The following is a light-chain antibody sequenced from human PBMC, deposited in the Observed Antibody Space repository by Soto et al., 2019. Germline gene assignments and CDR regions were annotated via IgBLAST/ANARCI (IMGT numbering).Light chain of an antibody. CDR1: SSDVGSYNY. CDR3: SSYTTSSTRV. V-gene: IGLV2-14*01. Sequence: QSALTQPASVSGSPGQSITISCTGTSSDVGSYNYVSWYQQHPAKAPKLMIYDVSNRPSGVSNPFSGSKSGNTASLTISGIQSEDDADYYCSSYTTSSTRVFGGGTKLTVL. J-gene: IGLJ3*02. CDR2: DVS.